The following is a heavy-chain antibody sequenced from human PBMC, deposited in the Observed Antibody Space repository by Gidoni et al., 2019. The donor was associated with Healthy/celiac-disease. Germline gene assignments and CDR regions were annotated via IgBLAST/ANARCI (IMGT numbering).Heavy chain of an antibody. CDR2: SSGSGGRT. V-gene: IGHV3-23*01. CDR3: AKDASPDYYYDSSGYDY. CDR1: GFTFSSYA. D-gene: IGHD3-22*01. J-gene: IGHJ4*02. Sequence: EVQLLASGGGLVQPGGSLRLSCAASGFTFSSYAMSWVRQAPGKGLEWVSASSGSGGRTYYADSVKGRFTISRDNSKNTLYLQMNSLRAEDTAVYYCAKDASPDYYYDSSGYDYWGQGTLVTVSS.